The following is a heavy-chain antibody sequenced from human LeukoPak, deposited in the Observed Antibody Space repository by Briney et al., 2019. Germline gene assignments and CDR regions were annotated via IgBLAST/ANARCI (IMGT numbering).Heavy chain of an antibody. V-gene: IGHV4-38-2*02. CDR1: GYSISSGYY. J-gene: IGHJ4*02. CDR3: ARDEGYGVVRDLDY. CDR2: IYHSGST. D-gene: IGHD3-3*01. Sequence: SETLSLTCTVSGYSISSGYYWGWIRQPPGKGLEWIGSIYHSGSTYYNPSLKSRVTISVDTSKNQFSLKLSSVTAADTAVYYCARDEGYGVVRDLDYWGQGTLVTVSS.